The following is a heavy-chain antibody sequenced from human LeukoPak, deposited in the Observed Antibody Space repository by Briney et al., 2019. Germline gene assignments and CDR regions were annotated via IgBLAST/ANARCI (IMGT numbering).Heavy chain of an antibody. V-gene: IGHV1-18*01. J-gene: IGHJ4*02. D-gene: IGHD3-22*01. Sequence: RASVKVSCKASGYTFTIYGISWVRQAPGQGLEWMGWISAYNGNTNYAQKLQSRVTMTTDTSTSTAYMELRSLRSDDTAVYYCARVPPYYDSSGHGPYYFDYWGQGTLVTVSS. CDR3: ARVPPYYDSSGHGPYYFDY. CDR1: GYTFTIYG. CDR2: ISAYNGNT.